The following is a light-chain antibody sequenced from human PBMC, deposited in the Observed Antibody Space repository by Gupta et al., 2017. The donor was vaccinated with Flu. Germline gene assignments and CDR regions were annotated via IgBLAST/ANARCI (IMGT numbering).Light chain of an antibody. CDR2: LNSDGSH. CDR1: SGHSSYA. Sequence: QLVLTQSPSASASLGASVKLTCTLSSGHSSYAIAWHRQQPEKGPRYLMKLNSDGSHSKGDGIPDRFSGSSSGAERYLTISSLQSEDEADYYCQTWGTGIVVFGGGTKLTVL. V-gene: IGLV4-69*01. CDR3: QTWGTGIVV. J-gene: IGLJ2*01.